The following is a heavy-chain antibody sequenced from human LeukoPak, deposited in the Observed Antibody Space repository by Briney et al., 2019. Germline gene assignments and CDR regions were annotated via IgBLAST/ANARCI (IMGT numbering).Heavy chain of an antibody. D-gene: IGHD1-26*01. CDR1: GFTFSSYG. Sequence: NSGGSLRLSCAASGFTFSSYGMSWVRQAPGKALEWVSSISSSSLYIYYADSVRGRFTISRDNAKSSLYLQMNSLRAEDTAVYYCASEQSGNYYRPSDSWGQGTLVTVSS. J-gene: IGHJ4*02. CDR2: ISSSSLYI. V-gene: IGHV3-21*01. CDR3: ASEQSGNYYRPSDS.